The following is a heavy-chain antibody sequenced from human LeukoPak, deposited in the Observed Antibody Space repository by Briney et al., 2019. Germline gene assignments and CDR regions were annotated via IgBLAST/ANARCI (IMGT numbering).Heavy chain of an antibody. CDR3: ARADSSSSAGNFDY. Sequence: SETLSLTCTVSGGSISSYYWSWIRQPPGKGLEWIGYIYYSGSTNYNPSLKSRVTISVDTSKNQFSLKLSSVTAADTAVYYCARADSSSSAGNFDYWGQGTLVTVSS. J-gene: IGHJ4*02. CDR1: GGSISSYY. V-gene: IGHV4-59*01. CDR2: IYYSGST. D-gene: IGHD6-13*01.